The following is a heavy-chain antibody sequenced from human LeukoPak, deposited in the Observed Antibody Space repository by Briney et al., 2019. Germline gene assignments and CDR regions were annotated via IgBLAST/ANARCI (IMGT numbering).Heavy chain of an antibody. CDR1: GFTFSSYA. J-gene: IGHJ4*02. D-gene: IGHD3-16*02. Sequence: PGGSLRLSCAASGFTFSSYAMSWVRQAPGKGLEWVSVIYSGGSTYYADSVKGRFTISRDNSKNTLYLQMNSLRAEDTAVYYCAGGPPESYYFDYWGQGTLVTVSS. CDR2: IYSGGST. V-gene: IGHV3-66*01. CDR3: AGGPPESYYFDY.